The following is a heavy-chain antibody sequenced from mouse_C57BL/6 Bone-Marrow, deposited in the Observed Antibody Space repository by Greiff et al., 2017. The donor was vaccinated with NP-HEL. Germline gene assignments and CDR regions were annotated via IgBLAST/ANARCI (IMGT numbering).Heavy chain of an antibody. D-gene: IGHD1-1*01. CDR2: ISSGSSTI. V-gene: IGHV5-17*01. CDR3: ARTTTVVGPDD. Sequence: EVQLVESGGGLVKPGGSLKLSCAASGFTFSDYGMHWVRQAPGKGLEWVAYISSGSSTIYYADTVKGRLPLPRDNAKNTLFLQMTSLRSEDTAMYYCARTTTVVGPDDWGQGTTLTVSS. CDR1: GFTFSDYG. J-gene: IGHJ2*01.